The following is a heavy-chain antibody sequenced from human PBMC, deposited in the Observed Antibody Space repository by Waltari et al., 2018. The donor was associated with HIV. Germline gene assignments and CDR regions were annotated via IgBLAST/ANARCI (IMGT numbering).Heavy chain of an antibody. D-gene: IGHD1-1*01. CDR3: TRENEDTSDNAFDI. V-gene: IGHV4-39*07. CDR1: DGSISGRDYY. CDR2: IHYTGTT. Sequence: QFQLQESGPGLVKPSETLSPTCTVSDGSISGRDYYWGWLRQPPGKGLEWTASIHYTGTTYYNPSLRSRVTMSVDTSKNQFSQRLGSLTAADTAVYYCTRENEDTSDNAFDIWGQGTTVTVSS. J-gene: IGHJ3*02.